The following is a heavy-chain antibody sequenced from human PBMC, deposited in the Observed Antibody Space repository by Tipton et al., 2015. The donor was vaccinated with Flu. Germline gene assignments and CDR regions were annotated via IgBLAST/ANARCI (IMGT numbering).Heavy chain of an antibody. CDR3: ARDRGDGYNDDAFDI. CDR2: IYYSGST. CDR1: GGSISSYY. Sequence: TLSLTCTVSGGSISSYYWSWIRQPPGKGLEWIGYIYYSGSTNYNPSLKSRVTISVDTSKNQFSLKLSSVTAADTAVYYCARDRGDGYNDDAFDIWGQGTMVTVSS. V-gene: IGHV4-59*01. D-gene: IGHD5-24*01. J-gene: IGHJ3*02.